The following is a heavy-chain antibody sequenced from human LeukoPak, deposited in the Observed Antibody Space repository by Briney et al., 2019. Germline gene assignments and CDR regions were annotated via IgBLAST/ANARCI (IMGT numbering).Heavy chain of an antibody. CDR3: ARGTSYDSSGYYDPFDY. CDR2: IYTSGST. Sequence: SETLSLTCTLSGGSMSSYYWSWLRQPAGRGLEWVGRIYTSGSTNYNPSLKSGVTISVDTYKNQFSLKLSSVTAADAAVYYCARGTSYDSSGYYDPFDYWGQGTLVTVSS. V-gene: IGHV4-4*07. CDR1: GGSMSSYY. J-gene: IGHJ4*02. D-gene: IGHD3-22*01.